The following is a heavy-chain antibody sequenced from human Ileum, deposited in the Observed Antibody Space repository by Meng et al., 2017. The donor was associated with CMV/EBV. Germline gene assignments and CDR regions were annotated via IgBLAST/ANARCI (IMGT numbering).Heavy chain of an antibody. J-gene: IGHJ4*02. Sequence: VQLVESVGCLLQPGGSLILSCEAAGFTVRSDYICCVRQAPVKGLEWVSSIYRGSSTYYADYVKGRFIISRDNAKNSLYLQMNSLRAEDTAVYYCARDRSYADYWGQGTLVTVSS. CDR3: ARDRSYADY. D-gene: IGHD3-16*01. CDR1: GFTVRSDY. V-gene: IGHV3-53*01. CDR2: IYRGSST.